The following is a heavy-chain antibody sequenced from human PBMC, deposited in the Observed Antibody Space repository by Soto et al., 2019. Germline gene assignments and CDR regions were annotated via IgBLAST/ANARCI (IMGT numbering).Heavy chain of an antibody. CDR2: MNPNSGNT. D-gene: IGHD4-17*01. J-gene: IGHJ4*02. V-gene: IGHV1-8*01. CDR1: GYTFTSYD. CDR3: ARTLYGDNVDY. Sequence: ASVKVSCKASGYTFTSYDINWVRQATGQGLEWMGWMNPNSGNTGYAQKIQGRVTMTRNTSISTAYMELSSLRYKDTAVYYCARTLYGDNVDYWGQGTLVTVSS.